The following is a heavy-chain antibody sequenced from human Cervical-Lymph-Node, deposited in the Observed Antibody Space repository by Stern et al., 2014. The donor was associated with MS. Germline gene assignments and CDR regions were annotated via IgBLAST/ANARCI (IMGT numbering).Heavy chain of an antibody. CDR2: INPDSGTT. CDR3: ARGGKTDYYYGMDV. J-gene: IGHJ6*02. CDR1: GYTFSDHY. V-gene: IGHV1-2*02. D-gene: IGHD1-26*01. Sequence: QVQLVESGAEVKKPGATVKVSCKASGYTFSDHYIHWVRQAPGQGLEWMGWINPDSGTTGDEHKFEGRFTMTRDTAMRTVYMELSRLRSDDTAQYYCARGGKTDYYYGMDVWGQGTTVTVSS.